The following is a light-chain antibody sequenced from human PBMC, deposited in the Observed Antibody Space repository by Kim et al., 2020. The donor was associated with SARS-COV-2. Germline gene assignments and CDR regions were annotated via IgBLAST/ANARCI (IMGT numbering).Light chain of an antibody. J-gene: IGKJ2*01. CDR1: QSVLHSTNSKNY. CDR3: HQYYSAPFT. CDR2: WAS. V-gene: IGKV4-1*01. Sequence: DIVMTQSPDSLAVSLGERATINCKSSQSVLHSTNSKNYLGWYQQKSGRPPKLLIYWASTRESGVPDRFSGSGSGTDFTLTISSLQAEDVAVYYCHQYYSAPFTFGQGTKLEI.